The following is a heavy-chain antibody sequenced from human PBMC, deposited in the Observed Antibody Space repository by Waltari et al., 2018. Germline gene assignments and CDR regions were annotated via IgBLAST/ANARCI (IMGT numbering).Heavy chain of an antibody. CDR2: IYTSGST. J-gene: IGHJ4*02. CDR3: AREYSYGSIDY. CDR1: GGSISSGSYY. Sequence: QVQLQESGPGLVKPSQTLSLTCTVSGGSISSGSYYLSWIRQPAGKGLEWIGRIYTSGSTNYNPSLKSRVTISVDTSKNQFSLKLSSVTAADTAVYYCAREYSYGSIDYWGQGTLVTVSS. V-gene: IGHV4-61*02. D-gene: IGHD5-18*01.